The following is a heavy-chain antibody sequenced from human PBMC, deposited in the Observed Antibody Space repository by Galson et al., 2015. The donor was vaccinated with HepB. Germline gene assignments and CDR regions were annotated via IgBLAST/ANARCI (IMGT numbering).Heavy chain of an antibody. D-gene: IGHD5-12*01. Sequence: QVQLQESGPGLVKPSETLSLTCTVSGGSISSYYWSWIRQPPGKGLEWIGYIYYSGSTNYNPSLKSRVTISVDTSKNQFSLKLSSVTAADTAVYYCARDGLRRYRYFDLWGRGTPVTVSS. J-gene: IGHJ2*01. V-gene: IGHV4-59*01. CDR2: IYYSGST. CDR3: ARDGLRRYRYFDL. CDR1: GGSISSYY.